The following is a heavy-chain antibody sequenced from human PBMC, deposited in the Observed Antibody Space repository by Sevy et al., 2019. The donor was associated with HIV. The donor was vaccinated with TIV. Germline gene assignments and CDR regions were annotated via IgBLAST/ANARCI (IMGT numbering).Heavy chain of an antibody. V-gene: IGHV4-61*02. D-gene: IGHD4-17*01. CDR2: IGARGDT. CDR1: GDSSGSGYYY. CDR3: ARETDQSVTHDYGDYFDY. J-gene: IGHJ4*02. Sequence: SETLSLTCTVSGDSSGSGYYYWGWIRQPAGKGLEWIGRIGARGDTHYNPSLKSRVTISLDTSKNQISLRLTSVTAADTAMYYCARETDQSVTHDYGDYFDYWGQGTLVTVSS.